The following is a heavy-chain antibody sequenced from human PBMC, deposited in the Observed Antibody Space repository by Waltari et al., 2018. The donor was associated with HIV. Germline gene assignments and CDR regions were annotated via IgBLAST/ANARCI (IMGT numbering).Heavy chain of an antibody. CDR3: ARVYPGGRDAFDI. Sequence: QVQLEQSGAEVKKPGASVKVSCKAFGYTFPTYDINWVRQATGQGLVWMGWMNPNSGNTGYAQKFRGRVSMTRDSSISTAYMELTNLRSDDTAVYYCARVYPGGRDAFDIWGPGTLVTVSS. D-gene: IGHD2-15*01. CDR2: MNPNSGNT. CDR1: GYTFPTYD. J-gene: IGHJ3*02. V-gene: IGHV1-8*01.